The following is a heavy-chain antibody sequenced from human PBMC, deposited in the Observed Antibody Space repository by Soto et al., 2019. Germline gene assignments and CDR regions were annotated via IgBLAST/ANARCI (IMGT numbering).Heavy chain of an antibody. CDR3: ARAPAFGVVAGYYYYMDV. CDR2: INPNSGGT. CDR1: GYTFTGYY. J-gene: IGHJ6*03. Sequence: SVKVSCKASGYTFTGYYMHWVRQAPGQGLEWMGWINPNSGGTNYAQKFQGWVTMTRDTSISTAYMELSRLRSDDTAVYYCARAPAFGVVAGYYYYMDVWGQGTTVTVSS. V-gene: IGHV1-2*04. D-gene: IGHD3-3*01.